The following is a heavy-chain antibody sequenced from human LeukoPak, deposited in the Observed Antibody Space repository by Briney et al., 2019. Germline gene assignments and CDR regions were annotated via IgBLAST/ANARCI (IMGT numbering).Heavy chain of an antibody. CDR2: ISGSGYST. D-gene: IGHD2-2*01. CDR1: GFTFSTSA. Sequence: GGSLRLSCAASGFTFSTSAMSWVRQAPGKGLEWVSDISGSGYSTYYTDSLKGRFTISRDNSKNTLHLQMNSLRAEDTAVYYCAKDLEADPALVDYWGQGTLVTVSS. J-gene: IGHJ4*02. CDR3: AKDLEADPALVDY. V-gene: IGHV3-23*01.